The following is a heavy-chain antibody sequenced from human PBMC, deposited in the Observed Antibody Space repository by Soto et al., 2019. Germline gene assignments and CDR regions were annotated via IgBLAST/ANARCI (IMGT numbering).Heavy chain of an antibody. CDR2: ISRNGGST. CDR3: VKEGYYYDSSGYYYGWFDP. V-gene: IGHV3-64D*06. J-gene: IGHJ5*02. D-gene: IGHD3-22*01. CDR1: GFTFSSYA. Sequence: PGGSLRLSCSASGFTFSSYAMHWVRQASGKGLKYVSAISRNGGSTYYADSVRGRFTISRDNSKNTLYLQMSSLRAEDTAVYYCVKEGYYYDSSGYYYGWFDPWGQGTLVTVSS.